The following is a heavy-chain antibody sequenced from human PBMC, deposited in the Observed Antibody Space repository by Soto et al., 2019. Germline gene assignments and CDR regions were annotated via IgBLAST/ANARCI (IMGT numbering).Heavy chain of an antibody. J-gene: IGHJ4*02. V-gene: IGHV3-23*01. CDR1: GFTFSNYA. D-gene: IGHD3-10*01. Sequence: PGGSLRLSCAASGFTFSNYAMTWVRQAPGKGLEWVSGLNGSGGSTSSADSVKGRFAISRDNSKNTLYLQMNSLRDGDTAVYYCAKGTYYYGSAPYYFDYWGQGTLVTVSS. CDR2: LNGSGGST. CDR3: AKGTYYYGSAPYYFDY.